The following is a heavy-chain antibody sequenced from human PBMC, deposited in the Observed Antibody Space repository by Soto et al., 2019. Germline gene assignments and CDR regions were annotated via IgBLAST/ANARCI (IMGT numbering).Heavy chain of an antibody. Sequence: SETRSLTKGVFGGNSGGYYGSWISQPAGEGLGWIGEINHSGSTNYNPSLKSRVTISVDTSKNQFSLKLSSVTAADMAVFDCARGERDLSGPQYWGQGTLVTVSS. CDR1: GGNSGGYY. J-gene: IGHJ4*02. CDR3: ARGERDLSGPQY. D-gene: IGHD5-12*01. V-gene: IGHV4-34*01. CDR2: INHSGST.